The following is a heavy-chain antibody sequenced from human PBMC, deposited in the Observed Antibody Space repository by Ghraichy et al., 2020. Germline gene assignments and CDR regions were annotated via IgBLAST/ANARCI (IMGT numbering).Heavy chain of an antibody. V-gene: IGHV1-18*01. J-gene: IGHJ6*03. D-gene: IGHD6-13*01. CDR2: ISAYNGNT. CDR1: GYTFTSYG. Sequence: ASVKVSCKASGYTFTSYGIGWVRQAPGQGLEWMGWISAYNGNTNYAQKLQGRVTMTTDTSTITAYMELRSLRSDDTAVYYCARTGQQLGRGYYYYYYMDVWGKGTTVTVSS. CDR3: ARTGQQLGRGYYYYYYMDV.